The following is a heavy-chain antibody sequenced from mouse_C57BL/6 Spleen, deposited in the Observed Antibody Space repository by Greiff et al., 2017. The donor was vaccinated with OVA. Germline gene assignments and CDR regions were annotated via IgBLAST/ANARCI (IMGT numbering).Heavy chain of an antibody. D-gene: IGHD2-2*01. CDR2: IDPSDSYT. Sequence: VQLQQPGAELVMPGASVKLSCKASGYTFTSYWMHWVKQRPGQGLEWIGEIDPSDSYTNYNQKFKGKSTLTVDKSSSTAYMQLSSLTSEDSAVYDCARPRVTGEYYFDYWGQGTTLTVSS. J-gene: IGHJ2*01. V-gene: IGHV1-69*01. CDR3: ARPRVTGEYYFDY. CDR1: GYTFTSYW.